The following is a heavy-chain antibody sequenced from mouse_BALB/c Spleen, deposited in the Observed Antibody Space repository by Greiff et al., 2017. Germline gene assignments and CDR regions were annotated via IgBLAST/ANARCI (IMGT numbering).Heavy chain of an antibody. Sequence: EVQRVESGPGLVKPSQSLSLTCSVTGYSITSGYYWNWIRQFPGNKLEWMGYISYDGSNNYNPSLKNRISITRDTSKNQFFLKLNSVTTEDTATYYCARGDGYYYYAMDYWGQGTSLTVSS. J-gene: IGHJ4*01. V-gene: IGHV3-6*02. CDR1: GYSITSGYY. CDR2: ISYDGSN. CDR3: ARGDGYYYYAMDY. D-gene: IGHD2-3*01.